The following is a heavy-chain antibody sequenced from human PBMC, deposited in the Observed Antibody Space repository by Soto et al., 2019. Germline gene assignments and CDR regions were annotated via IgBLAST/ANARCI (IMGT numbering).Heavy chain of an antibody. D-gene: IGHD1-26*01. J-gene: IGHJ4*02. V-gene: IGHV1-2*02. Sequence: QVQLVQSGAEVKKPGASVKVSCKASRYTFTGYYMHWVRQAPGQGLEWMGWIDPNSGGTDYAQKFQGRVTMTRDTSISTAYMELSRLRVDDTAVYYCARVMSGSYLGHGYYIDYWGQGTLVTVSS. CDR3: ARVMSGSYLGHGYYIDY. CDR2: IDPNSGGT. CDR1: RYTFTGYY.